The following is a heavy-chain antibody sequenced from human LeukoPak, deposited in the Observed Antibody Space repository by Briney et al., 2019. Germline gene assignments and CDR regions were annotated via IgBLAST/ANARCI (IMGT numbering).Heavy chain of an antibody. V-gene: IGHV5-51*01. CDR2: IYPGDSDT. Sequence: KRGESLKISCKGSGYSFTSYLIGWVRQMPGKGLEWMGIIYPGDSDTRYSPSFQGQVTISADKSISTAYLQWSSLKASDTAMYYCARHRAYCGGDCHPGWFDPWGQGTLVTVSS. CDR1: GYSFTSYL. CDR3: ARHRAYCGGDCHPGWFDP. J-gene: IGHJ5*02. D-gene: IGHD2-21*02.